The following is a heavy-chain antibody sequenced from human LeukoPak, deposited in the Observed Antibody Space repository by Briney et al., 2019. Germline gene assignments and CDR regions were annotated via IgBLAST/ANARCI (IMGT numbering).Heavy chain of an antibody. D-gene: IGHD3-16*01. CDR3: ARDGEDYGTLSY. CDR1: GFTFSSYA. CDR2: ISYDGSNK. V-gene: IGHV3-30-3*01. J-gene: IGHJ4*02. Sequence: GRSLRLSCAASGFTFSSYAMHWVRQAPGKGLEWVAVISYDGSNKYYADSVKGRFTISRDNFKNTLYLQMNSLRAEDTAVYYCARDGEDYGTLSYWGQGTLVTVSS.